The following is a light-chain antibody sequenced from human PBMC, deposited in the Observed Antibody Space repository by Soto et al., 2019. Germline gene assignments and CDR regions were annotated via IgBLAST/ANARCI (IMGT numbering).Light chain of an antibody. CDR3: QQYNSYPWT. CDR1: QSISSW. V-gene: IGKV1-5*03. Sequence: DIPMTQSPSTLSASVGDRVTITCRASQSISSWLAWYQQKPGKAPKLLTYKASSLESGVPSRFSGSGSGTEFTLTISSLQPDDFATYYCQQYNSYPWTFGQGTKVEIK. CDR2: KAS. J-gene: IGKJ1*01.